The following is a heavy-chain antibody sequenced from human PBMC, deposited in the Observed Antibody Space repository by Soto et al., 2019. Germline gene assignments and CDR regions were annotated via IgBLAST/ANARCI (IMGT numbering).Heavy chain of an antibody. CDR1: GFTFSSYG. CDR2: ISGSSSTI. J-gene: IGHJ6*03. D-gene: IGHD2-8*01. Sequence: GGSLRLSCAASGFTFSSYGMNWVRQAPGKGLEWVSDISGSSSTIFYAGSVKGRFTISRDNSKNTLYMQMNSLRDEDTAVYYCASRDCTNGVCYTPYYFYYMDVWGKGTTVTVSS. V-gene: IGHV3-48*02. CDR3: ASRDCTNGVCYTPYYFYYMDV.